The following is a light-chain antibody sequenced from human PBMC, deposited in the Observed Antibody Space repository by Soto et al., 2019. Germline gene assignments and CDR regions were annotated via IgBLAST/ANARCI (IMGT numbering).Light chain of an antibody. CDR3: QQFNSYSSLT. V-gene: IGKV1-13*02. Sequence: AIQLTQSPSSLSASVGDRVTITCRASQGISSALAWYQQKPGKAPKLLIYYASSLESGVPSRFSGSGSGTDFTLTISSLQPEDLATYYCQQFNSYSSLTFGGGTKVEIK. CDR1: QGISSA. J-gene: IGKJ4*01. CDR2: YAS.